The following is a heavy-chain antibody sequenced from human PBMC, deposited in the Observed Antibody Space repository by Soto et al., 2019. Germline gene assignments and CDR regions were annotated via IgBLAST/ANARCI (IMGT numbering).Heavy chain of an antibody. CDR1: GFSFSSYA. Sequence: EVQLLESGGGLVQPGGSLRLTCAASGFSFSSYAMRWVRQAPGKWLEGVAAISGSGGSTYYADSVKGLFTISRDNSKNTLYLQMNSVRAEDTAVYYCAKDRERWFGNEDYCGQGTLVAFSS. D-gene: IGHD3-10*01. CDR2: ISGSGGST. V-gene: IGHV3-23*01. CDR3: AKDRERWFGNEDY. J-gene: IGHJ4*02.